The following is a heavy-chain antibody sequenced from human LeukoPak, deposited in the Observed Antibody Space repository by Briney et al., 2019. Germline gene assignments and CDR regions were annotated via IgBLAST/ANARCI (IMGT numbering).Heavy chain of an antibody. V-gene: IGHV4-34*01. CDR1: GGSFSGYY. J-gene: IGHJ3*02. CDR2: INHSGGT. Sequence: SETLSLTCAVYGGSFSGYYWSWIRQPPGKGLEWIGEINHSGGTNYNPSLKSRVTISVDTSKNQFSLKLSSVTAADTAVYYCARSSYDYVYAFDIWGQGTMVTVSS. CDR3: ARSSYDYVYAFDI. D-gene: IGHD3-16*01.